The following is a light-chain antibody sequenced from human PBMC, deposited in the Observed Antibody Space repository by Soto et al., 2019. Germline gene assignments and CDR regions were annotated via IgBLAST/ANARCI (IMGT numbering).Light chain of an antibody. V-gene: IGKV1-39*01. J-gene: IGKJ1*01. CDR3: QHSYSCPET. CDR1: QSLRSY. CDR2: AAS. Sequence: MQKSQDQYSFRSSVAQKHYITWRASQSLRSYLNWYPQKPGKAPKPLIYAASTLQSGVPSRFSGSGSGTEFTLTSSSLQPAEFATYYCQHSYSCPETCGRGTKVDIK.